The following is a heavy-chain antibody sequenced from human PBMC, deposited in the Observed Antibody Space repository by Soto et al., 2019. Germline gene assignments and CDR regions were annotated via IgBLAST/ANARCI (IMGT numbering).Heavy chain of an antibody. CDR3: ATWGRGVLIQNRFDP. CDR2: MDRSGRT. J-gene: IGHJ5*02. CDR1: GGSFSDDASSSDWY. D-gene: IGHD3-10*01. V-gene: IGHV4-34*01. Sequence: SETLSLTCAVYGGSFSDDASSSDWYRHWIRQSPGKGLEWIGEMDRSGRTKYNPSLKSRVSISVDTSKNQFSLKLSSVTAADTGVYYCATWGRGVLIQNRFDPWGQGTLVTAPQ.